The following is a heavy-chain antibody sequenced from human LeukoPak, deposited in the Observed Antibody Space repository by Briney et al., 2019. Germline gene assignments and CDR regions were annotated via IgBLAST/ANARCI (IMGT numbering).Heavy chain of an antibody. Sequence: QPGGSLRLSCAASGFTFSNYGMSWVRQAPGKGLEWGSGISGSGTSTYYADSVKGRFTISRDNSKTTLDLQMNSLRAEDTAVYYCAKAVTGSPRVLEYCGQGTLVTVSS. CDR1: GFTFSNYG. J-gene: IGHJ4*02. V-gene: IGHV3-23*01. D-gene: IGHD6-19*01. CDR3: AKAVTGSPRVLEY. CDR2: ISGSGTST.